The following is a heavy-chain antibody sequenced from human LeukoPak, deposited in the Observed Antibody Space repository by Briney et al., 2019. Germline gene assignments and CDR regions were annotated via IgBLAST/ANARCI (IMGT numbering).Heavy chain of an antibody. CDR3: ARGVGITPTY. D-gene: IGHD1-26*01. CDR2: IYTSGST. V-gene: IGHV4-61*02. Sequence: SETLSHTCTVSGGSISSGSYYWSWIRQPAGKGLEWIGRIYTSGSTNYNPSLKSRVTISVDTSKNQFSLKLSSVTAADTAVYYCARGVGITPTYWGQGTLVTVSS. J-gene: IGHJ4*02. CDR1: GGSISSGSYY.